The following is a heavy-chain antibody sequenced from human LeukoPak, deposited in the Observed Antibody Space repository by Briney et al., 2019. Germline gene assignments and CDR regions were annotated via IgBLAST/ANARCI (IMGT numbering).Heavy chain of an antibody. Sequence: PSETLSLTCTVSGGSISSYYWSWIRQPPGKGLEWIGYIYYSGSTYYNPSLKSRVTISVDTSKNQFSLKLSSVTAADTAVYYCARDAPVVTAIDLWGQGTLVTVSS. CDR2: IYYSGST. J-gene: IGHJ4*02. V-gene: IGHV4-59*12. CDR3: ARDAPVVTAIDL. CDR1: GGSISSYY. D-gene: IGHD2-21*02.